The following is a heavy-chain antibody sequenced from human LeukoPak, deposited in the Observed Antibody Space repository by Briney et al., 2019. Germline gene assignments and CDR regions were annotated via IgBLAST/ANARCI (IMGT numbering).Heavy chain of an antibody. Sequence: ASVKVSCKASGYTFTSYDINWVRQATGQGLEWMGWMNPNSGNTGYAQKFQGRVTMTRNTSISTAYMELSSLRSEDTAVYYCARGVSYSYGPDYYFDYWGQGTLVTVSS. D-gene: IGHD5-18*01. CDR1: GYTFTSYD. V-gene: IGHV1-8*01. J-gene: IGHJ4*02. CDR2: MNPNSGNT. CDR3: ARGVSYSYGPDYYFDY.